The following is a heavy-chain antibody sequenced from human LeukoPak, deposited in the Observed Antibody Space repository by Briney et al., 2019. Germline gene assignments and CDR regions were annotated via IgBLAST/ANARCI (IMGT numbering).Heavy chain of an antibody. CDR2: ISSSSSYI. CDR3: ANLGPPGRDHYLES. Sequence: GGSLRLSCAASGFTFSSYSMNWVRQAPGKGLEWVSSISSSSSYIYYADSVKGRFTISRDNAKNSLYLQMNSLRDEDTAVYYCANLGPPGRDHYLESWGQGTLVTVSS. D-gene: IGHD5-24*01. CDR1: GFTFSSYS. J-gene: IGHJ4*02. V-gene: IGHV3-21*01.